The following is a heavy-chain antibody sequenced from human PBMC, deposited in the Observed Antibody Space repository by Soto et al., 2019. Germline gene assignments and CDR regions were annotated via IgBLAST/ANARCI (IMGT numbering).Heavy chain of an antibody. J-gene: IGHJ4*02. V-gene: IGHV4-31*03. CDR1: GGSISSGGYY. CDR3: AREKPYSSSWYHDY. CDR2: ISYSGST. Sequence: SETLSLTCTVSGGSISSGGYYWSWIRQHPGTGLEWIGHISYSGSTYYNTSLKSRVTISVDTSKNQFSLKLSSVTAADTAVYYCAREKPYSSSWYHDYWGQGTLVTVSS. D-gene: IGHD6-13*01.